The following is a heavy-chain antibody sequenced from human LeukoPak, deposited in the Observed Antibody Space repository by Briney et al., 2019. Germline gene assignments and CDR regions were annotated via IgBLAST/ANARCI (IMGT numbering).Heavy chain of an antibody. D-gene: IGHD3-16*01. Sequence: SENLSRNGTVSGGSISSYYWSWLRQPPGKGLVWIGSIYYSGSTYYNPSLKSRVTISVDTSKSQFSLKLSSVTAADTAVYYCASPGGGPTKYWGQGTLVTVSS. CDR3: ASPGGGPTKY. CDR2: IYYSGST. CDR1: GGSISSYY. V-gene: IGHV4-59*05. J-gene: IGHJ4*02.